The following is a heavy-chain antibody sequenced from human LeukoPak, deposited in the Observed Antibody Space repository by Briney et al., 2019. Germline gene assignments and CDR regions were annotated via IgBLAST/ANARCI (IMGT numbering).Heavy chain of an antibody. CDR3: ARGPFIGAFDI. CDR1: GGTFSSYA. CDR2: IIPIFGTA. J-gene: IGHJ3*02. V-gene: IGHV1-69*13. D-gene: IGHD2-15*01. Sequence: GASVKVSCKASGGTFSSYAISWVRQAPGQELEWMGGIIPIFGTANYAQKFQGRVTITADESTSTAYMELSSLGSEDTAVYYCARGPFIGAFDIWGQGTMVTVSS.